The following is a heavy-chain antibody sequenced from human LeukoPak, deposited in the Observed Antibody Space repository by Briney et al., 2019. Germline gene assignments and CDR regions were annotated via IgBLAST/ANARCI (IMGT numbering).Heavy chain of an antibody. CDR1: VVSVSAYY. CDR3: ARHRGHSYGAYYYGMDV. J-gene: IGHJ6*02. Sequence: PSETQSLTCTVSVVSVSAYYWSWIRQPAGNGQEWIGRTYPGESIYASKNTYYNPSLNSRVSMSGDTSKDQVSLKLSSVTAADTAVYYCARHRGHSYGAYYYGMDVWGQGTTVTVSS. D-gene: IGHD5-18*01. CDR2: TYPGESIYASKNT. V-gene: IGHV4-4*07.